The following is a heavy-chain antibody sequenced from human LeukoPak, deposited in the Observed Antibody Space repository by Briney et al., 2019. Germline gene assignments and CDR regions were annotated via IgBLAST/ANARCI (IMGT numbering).Heavy chain of an antibody. CDR3: AKGEEGGNDY. CDR1: GFTFSIYG. Sequence: GGTRRLSWAPYGFTFSIYGMSWVRQAPGKGLEWVSAISGSGGSTSYAHSVKGRFTLSRDNSKNTLYLQMNSLRAEDTAVYYWAKGEEGGNDYWGQGTLVTVSS. J-gene: IGHJ4*02. D-gene: IGHD4-23*01. V-gene: IGHV3-23*01. CDR2: ISGSGGST.